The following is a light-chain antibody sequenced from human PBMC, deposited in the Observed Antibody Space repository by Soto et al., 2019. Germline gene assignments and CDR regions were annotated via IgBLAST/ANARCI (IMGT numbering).Light chain of an antibody. Sequence: DIELIQTALSSPVTFGQPASISCSVSQSLVHSEGNTYVSWLQQRPGQPPRLLIYKVSNRFSAVPDRFSGSGTGTDFTLKTARGEAEDVGVYYCMQATQFPLTFGQGTRLEI. J-gene: IGKJ5*01. V-gene: IGKV2-24*01. CDR1: QSLVHSEGNTY. CDR2: KVS. CDR3: MQATQFPLT.